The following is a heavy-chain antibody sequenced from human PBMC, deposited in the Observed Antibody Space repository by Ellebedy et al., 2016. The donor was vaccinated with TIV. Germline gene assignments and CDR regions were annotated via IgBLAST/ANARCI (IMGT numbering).Heavy chain of an antibody. V-gene: IGHV3-74*01. CDR1: GFTFRNHS. Sequence: GGSLRLSCEASGFTFRNHSMNWVRQAPGRGLVWVSHINSDGTTTSYADSVKGRFTISRDNAKNILYLQMNSLRAEDTAVYYCSRGGTASFDAWGQGTMVSVS. D-gene: IGHD1-26*01. CDR2: INSDGTTT. J-gene: IGHJ3*01. CDR3: SRGGTASFDA.